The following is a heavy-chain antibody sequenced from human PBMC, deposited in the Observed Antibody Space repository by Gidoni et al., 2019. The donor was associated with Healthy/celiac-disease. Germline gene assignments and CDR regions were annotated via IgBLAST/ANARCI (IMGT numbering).Heavy chain of an antibody. CDR2: IKQDGSEK. V-gene: IGHV3-7*01. CDR1: GFTFSSYW. J-gene: IGHJ3*02. D-gene: IGHD2-2*01. CDR3: ATKLTYCSSTSCHHDAFDI. Sequence: EVQLVESGGGLVQPGGSLRLSCAASGFTFSSYWMSWVRQAPGKGLEWVANIKQDGSEKYYVDYVKGRFTSSRDNAKNSLYLQMNSLRAEDTAVYYCATKLTYCSSTSCHHDAFDIWGQGTMVTVSS.